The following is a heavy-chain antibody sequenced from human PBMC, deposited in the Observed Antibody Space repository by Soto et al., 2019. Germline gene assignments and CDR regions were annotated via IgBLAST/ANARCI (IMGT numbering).Heavy chain of an antibody. D-gene: IGHD5-12*01. J-gene: IGHJ6*02. CDR1: GGTFSSYA. V-gene: IGHV1-69*06. Sequence: SVKVSCKASGGTFSSYAISWVRRAPGQGLEWMGGIIPVFGTAKSAQKFQGRVTITADKSTSTAYLELSRLRSEDTAVYYCARSPRYSGYTFQPYYYGMDVWGQGTTVTGSS. CDR2: IIPVFGTA. CDR3: ARSPRYSGYTFQPYYYGMDV.